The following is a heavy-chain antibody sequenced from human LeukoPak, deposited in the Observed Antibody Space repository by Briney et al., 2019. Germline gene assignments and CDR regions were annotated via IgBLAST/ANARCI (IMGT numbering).Heavy chain of an antibody. D-gene: IGHD3-10*01. CDR2: IRFDGNNK. CDR3: AKVIYGSGSSSGFDP. J-gene: IGHJ5*02. CDR1: GFSFSSYG. V-gene: IGHV3-30*02. Sequence: GGSLRLSCAASGFSFSSYGMHWVRQAPGKGLERVAFIRFDGNNKYYADSVKGRFTISRDNSKNTLYLQMNSLRAEDTAVYYCAKVIYGSGSSSGFDPWGQGTLVTVSS.